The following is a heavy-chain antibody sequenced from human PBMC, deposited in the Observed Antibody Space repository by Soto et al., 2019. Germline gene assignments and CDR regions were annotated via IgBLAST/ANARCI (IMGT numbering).Heavy chain of an antibody. CDR3: ARPSPDYYYGMDV. CDR2: IYYSGST. Sequence: LSLTCTVSGGSISSSSYYWGWIRQPPGKGLEWIGSIYYSGSTYYNPSLKSRVTISVDTSKNQFSLKLSSVTAADTAVYYCARPSPDYYYGMDVWGQGTTVTVS. J-gene: IGHJ6*02. V-gene: IGHV4-39*01. CDR1: GGSISSSSYY. D-gene: IGHD6-6*01.